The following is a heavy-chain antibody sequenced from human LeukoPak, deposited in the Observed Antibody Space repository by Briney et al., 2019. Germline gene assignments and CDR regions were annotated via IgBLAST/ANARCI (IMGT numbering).Heavy chain of an antibody. CDR1: GFTFSSST. Sequence: GGSLRLSCAASGFTFSSSTMGWVRQAPGQGLQWVSAVIGSGTMTSYADSVRGRFTISRDNSKNTLSLQMNSLRAEDTAVYYCAKAYDYGGKGPSPFDYWGQGPLVTISS. CDR3: AKAYDYGGKGPSPFDY. D-gene: IGHD4-23*01. CDR2: VIGSGTMT. V-gene: IGHV3-23*01. J-gene: IGHJ4*02.